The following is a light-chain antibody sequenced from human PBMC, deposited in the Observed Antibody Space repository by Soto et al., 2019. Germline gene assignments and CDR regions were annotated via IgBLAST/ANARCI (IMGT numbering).Light chain of an antibody. CDR3: QSYDSSLSGSYV. CDR1: SSNIGAGYD. V-gene: IGLV1-40*01. Sequence: QAVVTQPPSVSGAPGQRVTISCTGCSSNIGAGYDVHWYQQLPGTAPKLLIYGNSNRPSGVPDRFSGSKSGTSASLAITGLQAQDEADYYCQSYDSSLSGSYVFGTGTKLTVL. CDR2: GNS. J-gene: IGLJ1*01.